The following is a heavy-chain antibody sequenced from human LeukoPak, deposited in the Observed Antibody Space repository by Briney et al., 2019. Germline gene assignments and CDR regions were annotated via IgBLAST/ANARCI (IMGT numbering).Heavy chain of an antibody. CDR1: GGSVSGSTYY. Sequence: SETLSLTCTVSGGSVSGSTYYWGWIRQPPGKGLEWIGSVYYSGSTYYNSSLKSRVTISVDTSKNQFSLKLSSVTAADTAVYYCAWSGYYTAPFDYWGQGTLVTVSS. V-gene: IGHV4-39*01. J-gene: IGHJ4*02. CDR2: VYYSGST. CDR3: AWSGYYTAPFDY. D-gene: IGHD3-3*01.